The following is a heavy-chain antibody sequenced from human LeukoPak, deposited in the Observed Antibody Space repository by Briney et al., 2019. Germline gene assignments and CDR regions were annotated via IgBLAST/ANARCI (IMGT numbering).Heavy chain of an antibody. CDR3: AMGPDYPFDY. V-gene: IGHV3-53*01. CDR1: GFTGSNNY. D-gene: IGHD4-11*01. J-gene: IGHJ4*02. CDR2: IYSGGST. Sequence: PGGSLRLSCAASGFTGSNNYMSWVRQAPGKGLEWVSVIYSGGSTYYADSVKGRFTISRDNSKNTLYLQMNSLRAEDTAVYYCAMGPDYPFDYWGQGTLVTVSS.